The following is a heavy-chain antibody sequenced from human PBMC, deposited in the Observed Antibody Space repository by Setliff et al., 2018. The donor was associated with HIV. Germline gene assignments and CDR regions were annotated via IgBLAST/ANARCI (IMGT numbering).Heavy chain of an antibody. Sequence: GGSLRLSCAASGFTVSSSYMSWVRQAPGKGLEWVSNLYSGGTTYYADSVKGRFTISRDNSKNTVYLQMNSLRAEDTAVYYCARVDTTMVQNWRFDLWGRGTLVTVSS. J-gene: IGHJ2*01. CDR3: ARVDTTMVQNWRFDL. CDR1: GFTVSSSY. CDR2: LYSGGTT. D-gene: IGHD5-18*01. V-gene: IGHV3-53*01.